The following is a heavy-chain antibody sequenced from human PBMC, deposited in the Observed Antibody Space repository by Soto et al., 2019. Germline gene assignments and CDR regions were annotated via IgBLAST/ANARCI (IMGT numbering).Heavy chain of an antibody. CDR3: ARAYKRGPYYYYYYGMDV. Sequence: SETLSLTCTVSGGSISSGGYYWTWIRQLPGKGLEWIGYIYYRGSTSYNPSLKSRVTISVDTSKNQFSLKLSSVTAADTAVYYCARAYKRGPYYYYYYGMDVWGQGTTVTVSS. J-gene: IGHJ6*02. D-gene: IGHD1-1*01. V-gene: IGHV4-31*03. CDR2: IYYRGST. CDR1: GGSISSGGYY.